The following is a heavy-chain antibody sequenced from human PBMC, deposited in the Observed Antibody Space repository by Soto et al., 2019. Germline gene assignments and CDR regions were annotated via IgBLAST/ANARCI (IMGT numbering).Heavy chain of an antibody. V-gene: IGHV5-10-1*01. CDR2: IDPSNSYT. J-gene: IGHJ4*02. CDR1: GYRFTSYW. CDR3: AFLDTSLDFDF. Sequence: GESLKLSCKGSGYRFTSYWISWVRQMPGKGLEWMGRIDPSNSYTHYSPSFHGHVTISADNSISTAYLQWSNLRASDTAIYYCAFLDTSLDFDFWGQGTLVTVSS. D-gene: IGHD3-3*02.